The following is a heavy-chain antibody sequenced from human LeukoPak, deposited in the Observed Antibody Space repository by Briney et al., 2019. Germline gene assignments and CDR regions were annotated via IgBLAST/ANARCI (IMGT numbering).Heavy chain of an antibody. D-gene: IGHD1-1*01. CDR1: GGTFSSYA. V-gene: IGHV1-69*04. J-gene: IGHJ4*02. Sequence: ASVKVSCKASGGTFSSYAIGWVRQAPGQGLEWMGRIIPILGIANYAQKFQGRVTITADKSTSTAYMELSSLRSEDTAVYYCANTLGAYPRGKLEPHFDYWGQGTLVTVSS. CDR3: ANTLGAYPRGKLEPHFDY. CDR2: IIPILGIA.